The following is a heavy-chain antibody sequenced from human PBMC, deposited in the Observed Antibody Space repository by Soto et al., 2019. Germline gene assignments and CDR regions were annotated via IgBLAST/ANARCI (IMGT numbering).Heavy chain of an antibody. J-gene: IGHJ5*01. D-gene: IGHD7-27*01. CDR3: ARGRYCLTGRCFPNWFDS. V-gene: IGHV4-30-4*01. Sequence: SETLSLTCNVSGGSVSSFNAYWTWIRRPPGKGLECIGYIFYRATTSYNPSFESRVAISVDTSKSQFSLNVTSVTAADTAVYFCARGRYCLTGRCFPNWFDSWGQGALVTVSS. CDR2: IFYRATT. CDR1: GGSVSSFNAY.